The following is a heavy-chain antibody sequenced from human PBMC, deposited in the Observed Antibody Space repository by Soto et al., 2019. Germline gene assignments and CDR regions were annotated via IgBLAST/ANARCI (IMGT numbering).Heavy chain of an antibody. D-gene: IGHD3-10*01. CDR3: VLRGLAQDLDF. V-gene: IGHV1-69*02. CDR2: IIPILDRT. J-gene: IGHJ4*02. CDR1: GGPFSSFT. Sequence: QVQLVQSGAEVKKPGSSVKVCCKASGGPFSSFTISWVRQAPGQGLEWMGRIIPILDRTNYAQNFQGRLTVTADKSTSTGFMELAGLTSQDTAVYYCVLRGLAQDLDFWGQGTLVTVSS.